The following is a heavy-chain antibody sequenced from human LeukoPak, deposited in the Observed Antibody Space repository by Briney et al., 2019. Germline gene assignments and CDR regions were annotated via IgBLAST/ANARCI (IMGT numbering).Heavy chain of an antibody. D-gene: IGHD2-21*02. CDR3: ARERQDTVIHSGAFDI. CDR2: IASDGSHT. CDR1: GFTFSNYF. J-gene: IGHJ3*02. Sequence: GGSLRLSCAASGFTFSNYFMHWVRQAPGKGLEWVADIASDGSHTFYVESVKGRFTISRDNPKNTLYLQMNSLRAEDTAVYFCARERQDTVIHSGAFDIWGQGTMVTVSS. V-gene: IGHV3-30*04.